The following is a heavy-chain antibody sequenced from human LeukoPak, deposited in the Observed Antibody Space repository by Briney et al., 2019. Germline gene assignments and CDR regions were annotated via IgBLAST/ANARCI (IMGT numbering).Heavy chain of an antibody. CDR1: GYTFTSYW. CDR3: ARRVAATGSKWFDP. J-gene: IGHJ5*02. CDR2: IDPSDSYT. Sequence: GESLKISCKGSGYTFTSYWISWVRQMPGKGLEWMGLIDPSDSYTNYSPSFQGHVTISADKSISTAYLQWSSLEASDTAMYYCARRVAATGSKWFDPWGQGTLVTVSS. D-gene: IGHD6-13*01. V-gene: IGHV5-10-1*01.